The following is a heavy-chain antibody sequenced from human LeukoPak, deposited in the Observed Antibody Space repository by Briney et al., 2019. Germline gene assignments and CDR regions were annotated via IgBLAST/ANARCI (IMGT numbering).Heavy chain of an antibody. D-gene: IGHD1-7*01. Sequence: PGGSLRLSCAASGSTFSTSSMNWVRQAPGKGLEWISYISSSSDTIYYAQSVKGRFTISRDNAMNSLYLEMNSLRAADTAMYYCARLTWTYASSDTWGQGTLVTVSS. CDR2: ISSSSDTI. CDR3: ARLTWTYASSDT. V-gene: IGHV3-48*01. CDR1: GSTFSTSS. J-gene: IGHJ4*02.